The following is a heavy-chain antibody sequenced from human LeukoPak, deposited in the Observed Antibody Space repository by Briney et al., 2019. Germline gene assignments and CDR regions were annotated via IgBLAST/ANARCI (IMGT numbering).Heavy chain of an antibody. CDR2: ILGGAGST. CDR3: AHGSLYQLDY. D-gene: IGHD2-2*01. V-gene: IGHV3-23*01. J-gene: IGHJ4*02. CDR1: GFSFSSDG. Sequence: GGSLRLSCAASGFSFSSDGMSWVRQAPGKGLEWVSGILGGAGSTYYADSVKGRFTISRDNSKNTLYLQMNSLRAEDTAVYYCAHGSLYQLDYWGQGTLVTVSS.